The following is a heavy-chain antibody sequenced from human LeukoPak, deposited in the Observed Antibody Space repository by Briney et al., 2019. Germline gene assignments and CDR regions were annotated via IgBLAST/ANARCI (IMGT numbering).Heavy chain of an antibody. CDR2: ISYDGSNK. Sequence: GGSLRLSCAASGFTFSSYAMAWVRQAPGKGLEWVAVISYDGSNKYYADSVKGRFTIPRDNSKNTLYLQMNSLRAEDTAVYYCARGSDYSNYFDYWGQGTLVTVSS. D-gene: IGHD4-11*01. V-gene: IGHV3-30-3*01. CDR3: ARGSDYSNYFDY. J-gene: IGHJ4*02. CDR1: GFTFSSYA.